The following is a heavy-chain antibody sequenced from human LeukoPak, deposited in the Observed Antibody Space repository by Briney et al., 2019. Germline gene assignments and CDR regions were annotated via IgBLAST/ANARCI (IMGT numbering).Heavy chain of an antibody. D-gene: IGHD6-13*01. CDR3: ARVIAAAHGHPIHYYYYMDV. CDR1: GFTFSSYE. V-gene: IGHV3-48*03. Sequence: GGSLRLSCAASGFTFSSYEMNWVRQAPGKGLEWVSYISSSGSTIYYADSVKGRFTISRDNAKNSLYLQVNSLRAEDTAVYYCARVIAAAHGHPIHYYYYMDVWGKGTTVTVSS. CDR2: ISSSGSTI. J-gene: IGHJ6*03.